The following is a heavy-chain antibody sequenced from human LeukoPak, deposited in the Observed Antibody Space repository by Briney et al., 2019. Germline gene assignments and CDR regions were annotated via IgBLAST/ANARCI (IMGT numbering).Heavy chain of an antibody. CDR2: INHSGST. V-gene: IGHV4-34*01. J-gene: IGHJ6*02. CDR3: ARGPYSYYYDSSGYSVDYYYGMDV. D-gene: IGHD3-22*01. CDR1: GGSFSGYY. Sequence: SETLSLTCAVYGGSFSGYYWSWSRQPPGKGLEWIGEINHSGSTNYNPSLKSRVTISVDTSKNQFSLKLSSVTAADTAVYYCARGPYSYYYDSSGYSVDYYYGMDVWGQGTTVTVSS.